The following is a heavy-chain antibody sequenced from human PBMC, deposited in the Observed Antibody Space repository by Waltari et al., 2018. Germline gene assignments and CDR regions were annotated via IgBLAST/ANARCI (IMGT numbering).Heavy chain of an antibody. D-gene: IGHD1-7*01. CDR1: GFTFSDYT. V-gene: IGHV3-23*01. CDR3: AKRRYNWNYEGD. Sequence: EVQLLESGGGLVQPGGSLRLSCVASGFTFSDYTMSWVRQAPGKGLEWVSGISGSGGTTYYVDSVKGRFTISRDNFKNTLYLQMNSLRTEDTALYYCAKRRYNWNYEGDWGQGTLVTVSS. CDR2: ISGSGGTT. J-gene: IGHJ4*02.